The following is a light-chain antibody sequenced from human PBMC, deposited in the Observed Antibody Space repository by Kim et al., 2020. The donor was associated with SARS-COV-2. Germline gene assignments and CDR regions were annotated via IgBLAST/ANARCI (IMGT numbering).Light chain of an antibody. CDR2: DAS. CDR3: QQYNSYSRT. Sequence: DIQMTQSPSTLPASVGDRVTITCRASQNINGWLAWYQQRPGKAPKLLIYDASSLESGVPSSFSGSGSGTEYTLTISSLQPDDFATYYCQQYNSYSRTFGQGTKLEI. V-gene: IGKV1-5*01. J-gene: IGKJ2*01. CDR1: QNINGW.